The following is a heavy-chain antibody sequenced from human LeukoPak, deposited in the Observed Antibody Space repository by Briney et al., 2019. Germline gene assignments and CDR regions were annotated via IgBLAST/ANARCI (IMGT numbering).Heavy chain of an antibody. CDR1: GFTFSSYG. CDR3: AKVVVVPAAILKIPEDAFDI. Sequence: GRSLRLSCAASGFTFSSYGMHWVRQAPGKGLEWVAVISYDGSNKYYADSVKGRFTISRDNSKNTPYLQLNSLRAEDTAVYYCAKVVVVPAAILKIPEDAFDIWGQGTMVTVSS. V-gene: IGHV3-30*18. D-gene: IGHD2-2*01. CDR2: ISYDGSNK. J-gene: IGHJ3*02.